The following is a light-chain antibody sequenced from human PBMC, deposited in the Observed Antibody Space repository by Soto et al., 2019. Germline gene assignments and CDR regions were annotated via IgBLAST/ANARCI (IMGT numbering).Light chain of an antibody. J-gene: IGLJ3*02. CDR3: GLYMGSGTWL. V-gene: IGLV8-61*01. Sequence: QPVLTQEPSFSVSPGGTVTLTCALSSGSVSSSNSPSWYQQTPGQAPRTLTYSTNTRSSGVPDRFSGSILGNKAALTITGTQADDESDYYCGLYMGSGTWLFGGGTKLTVL. CDR1: SGSVSSSNS. CDR2: STN.